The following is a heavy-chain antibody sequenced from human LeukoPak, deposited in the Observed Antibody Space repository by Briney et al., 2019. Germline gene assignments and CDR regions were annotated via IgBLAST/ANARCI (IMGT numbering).Heavy chain of an antibody. Sequence: ASVKVSCKASGYTFTSYGISWVRQAPGQGLEWMGWISAYNGNTNYAQKLQGRVTMPTDTSTSTAYMELRSLRSDDTAVYYCARDVVGANYPRPFDYWGQGTLVTVSS. J-gene: IGHJ4*02. CDR3: ARDVVGANYPRPFDY. CDR1: GYTFTSYG. D-gene: IGHD1-26*01. CDR2: ISAYNGNT. V-gene: IGHV1-18*01.